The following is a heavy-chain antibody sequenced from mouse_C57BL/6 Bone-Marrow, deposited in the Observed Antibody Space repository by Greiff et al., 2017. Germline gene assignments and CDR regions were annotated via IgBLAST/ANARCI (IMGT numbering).Heavy chain of an antibody. J-gene: IGHJ2*01. CDR1: GYTFTSYW. CDR3: AREGDGYYFDY. V-gene: IGHV1-64*01. D-gene: IGHD2-3*01. Sequence: VKLQQPGAELVKPGASVKLSCKASGYTFTSYWMHWVKQRPGQGLEWIGMIHPNSGSTTYNEKLTSKGTLTVDKSSSTAYLQLSSLTSEDSAVYYCAREGDGYYFDYWGQGTTLTVSS. CDR2: IHPNSGST.